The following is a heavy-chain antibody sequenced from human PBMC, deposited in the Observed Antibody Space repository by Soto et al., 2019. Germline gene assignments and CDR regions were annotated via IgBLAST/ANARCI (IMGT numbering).Heavy chain of an antibody. Sequence: PGVSLRLSCAASGFTFSSYWMHWVRQGPGKGLVWASRINTDGSSTTYADSVKGRFTISRDNAKNTVYLQMNSLRAEDTAVYYCARTGYYYDTRGYDFDYWGQGTLVTVSS. CDR1: GFTFSSYW. CDR3: ARTGYYYDTRGYDFDY. CDR2: INTDGSST. J-gene: IGHJ4*02. V-gene: IGHV3-74*01. D-gene: IGHD3-22*01.